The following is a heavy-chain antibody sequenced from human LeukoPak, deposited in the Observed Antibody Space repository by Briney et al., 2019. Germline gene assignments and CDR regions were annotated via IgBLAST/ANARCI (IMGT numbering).Heavy chain of an antibody. D-gene: IGHD3-16*01. CDR1: GLTFSNNY. CDR2: IYTSGHT. V-gene: IGHV3-53*01. CDR3: ARSGFWDAYSYYYMDV. Sequence: GGSLRLSCAASGLTFSNNYMSWVRQAPGKGLEWVSAIYTSGHTVYADSVKGRFIISKDNSNNTLYLQMNSLRATDTAIYYCARSGFWDAYSYYYMDVWGKGTTVTVSS. J-gene: IGHJ6*03.